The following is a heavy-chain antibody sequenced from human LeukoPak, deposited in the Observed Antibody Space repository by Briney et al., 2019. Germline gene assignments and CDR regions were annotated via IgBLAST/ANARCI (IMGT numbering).Heavy chain of an antibody. Sequence: GGSLRLSCAASGFAFSSYALSWVRQAPGKGLEWVSTISGSGGTTYSADSVKGRFTISRDHSKNTLFLQMNSLRAEDAAVYYCAKTRPLDSSSWSHGDYWGQGTLVTVSS. J-gene: IGHJ4*02. D-gene: IGHD6-13*01. V-gene: IGHV3-23*01. CDR2: ISGSGGTT. CDR3: AKTRPLDSSSWSHGDY. CDR1: GFAFSSYA.